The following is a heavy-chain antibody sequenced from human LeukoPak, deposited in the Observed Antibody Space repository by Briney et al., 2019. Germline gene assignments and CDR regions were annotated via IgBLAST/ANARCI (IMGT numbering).Heavy chain of an antibody. Sequence: GGSLRLSCVASGFTFSTYAMNWVRQAPGKGLEWVSSISGSGTSTYYADSVKGRFTSSRDNSKNTLYLQMNSLRAEDTAIYYCANEYSKGDVWGQGTTVTVSS. CDR3: ANEYSKGDV. V-gene: IGHV3-23*01. J-gene: IGHJ3*01. CDR2: ISGSGTST. CDR1: GFTFSTYA. D-gene: IGHD4-11*01.